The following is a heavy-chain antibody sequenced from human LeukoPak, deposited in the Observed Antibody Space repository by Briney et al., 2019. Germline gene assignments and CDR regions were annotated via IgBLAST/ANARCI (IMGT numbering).Heavy chain of an antibody. CDR1: GGSFSGYY. Sequence: SETLSLTCSVYGGSFSGYYWSWIRQPPGKGLEWIGEINHSGSTNYNPSLKSRVTISVDTSKNQFSLKLSSVTAADTAVYFCASGSNIAAIRYFDLWGRGTLVTVSS. V-gene: IGHV4-34*01. CDR2: INHSGST. J-gene: IGHJ2*01. D-gene: IGHD6-25*01. CDR3: ASGSNIAAIRYFDL.